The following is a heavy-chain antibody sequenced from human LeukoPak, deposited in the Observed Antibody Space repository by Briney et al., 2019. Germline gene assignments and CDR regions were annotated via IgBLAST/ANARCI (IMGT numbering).Heavy chain of an antibody. CDR2: ISGSGGST. D-gene: IGHD1-26*01. J-gene: IGHJ4*02. CDR3: ARSGSFSPYFDY. V-gene: IGHV3-23*01. CDR1: GFTFSSSA. Sequence: PGGSLRLSCAASGFTFSSSAMSWVRQAPGKGLEWVSSISGSGGSTYYADSVKGRFTISRDNSKNTLYLQMNSLRAEDTAVYYCARSGSFSPYFDYWGQGTLVTVSS.